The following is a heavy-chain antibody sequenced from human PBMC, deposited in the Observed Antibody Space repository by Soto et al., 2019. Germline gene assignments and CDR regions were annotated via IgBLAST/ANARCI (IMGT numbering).Heavy chain of an antibody. CDR2: IYYSGST. D-gene: IGHD3-22*01. Sequence: QVQLQESGPGLVKPSQTLSLTCTVSGGSISSGGYYWSWIRQHPGKGLEWIGYIYYSGSTYYNPPLKSRVTISVDTSKNQFSLKLSSVTAADTAVYYCARDLRDYYDSSGYYAAYFDYWGQGTLVTVSS. V-gene: IGHV4-31*03. CDR3: ARDLRDYYDSSGYYAAYFDY. CDR1: GGSISSGGYY. J-gene: IGHJ4*02.